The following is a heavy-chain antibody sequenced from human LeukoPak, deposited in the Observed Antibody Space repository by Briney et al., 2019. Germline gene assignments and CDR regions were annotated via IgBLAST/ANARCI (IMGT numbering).Heavy chain of an antibody. CDR1: GGSISSGGYY. J-gene: IGHJ4*02. CDR3: ARGPGNGEWELLGTSYFDY. Sequence: SETLSLTCTVSGGSISSGGYYWSWIRQHPGKGLEWIGYIYYSGSTYYSPSLKSRVTISVDTSKNQFSLKLSSVTAADTAVYYCARGPGNGEWELLGTSYFDYWGQGTLVTVSS. D-gene: IGHD1-26*01. CDR2: IYYSGST. V-gene: IGHV4-31*03.